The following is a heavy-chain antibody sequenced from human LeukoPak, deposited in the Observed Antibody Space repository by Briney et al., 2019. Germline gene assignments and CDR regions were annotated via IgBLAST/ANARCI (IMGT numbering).Heavy chain of an antibody. J-gene: IGHJ4*02. Sequence: SETLSLTCTVSGGSISSSSYYWGWIRQPPGKGLEWIGSIYYSGSTYYNPSLKSRVTISVDTSKNQFSLKLSSVTAADTAVYYCARGGGYYDSSGYYFDYWGQGTLVTVSS. CDR1: GGSISSSSYY. D-gene: IGHD3-22*01. CDR3: ARGGGYYDSSGYYFDY. CDR2: IYYSGST. V-gene: IGHV4-39*07.